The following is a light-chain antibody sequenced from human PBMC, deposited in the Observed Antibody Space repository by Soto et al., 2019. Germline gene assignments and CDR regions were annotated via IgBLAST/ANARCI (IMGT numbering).Light chain of an antibody. J-gene: IGKJ4*01. V-gene: IGKV1D-12*01. CDR1: QDISNS. CDR3: QQADSFPLT. Sequence: IQMTQSPCSVSAYVGDRVTITCWASQDISNSLAWYQQKPGKAPKLLIYAASSLQSGVPSRFSGSGSGTDFTLTISSLQPEDCATYYCQQADSFPLTGGGGTKVETK. CDR2: AAS.